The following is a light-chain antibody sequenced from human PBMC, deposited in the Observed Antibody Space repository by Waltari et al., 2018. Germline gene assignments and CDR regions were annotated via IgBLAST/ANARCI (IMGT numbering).Light chain of an antibody. CDR3: MQGTQWPYT. J-gene: IGKJ2*01. CDR2: KVS. Sequence: DVVMTQSPLSLPVTLGQPASISCGSSQSLVHSDGNTYLSWFQQRPGQSPRRLTYKVSNRDSGVPDRFSGSGSGTDFTLKISRVEAEDVGVYYCMQGTQWPYTFGQGTKLEIK. V-gene: IGKV2-30*02. CDR1: QSLVHSDGNTY.